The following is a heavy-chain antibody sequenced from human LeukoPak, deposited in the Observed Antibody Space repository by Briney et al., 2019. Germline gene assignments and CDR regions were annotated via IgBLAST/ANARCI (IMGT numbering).Heavy chain of an antibody. CDR2: INHSGST. CDR3: ARVPYYDFWSGYYDY. Sequence: SETLSLTCAVYGVSFSGYYWSWIRQPPGKGLEWIGEINHSGSTNYNPSLKSRVTISVDTSKNQFSLKLSSVTAADTAVYYCARVPYYDFWSGYYDYWGQGTLVTVSS. CDR1: GVSFSGYY. D-gene: IGHD3-3*01. V-gene: IGHV4-34*01. J-gene: IGHJ4*02.